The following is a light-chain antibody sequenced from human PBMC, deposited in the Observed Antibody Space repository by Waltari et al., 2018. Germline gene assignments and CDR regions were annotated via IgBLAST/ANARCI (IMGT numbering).Light chain of an antibody. CDR1: FSDVGTYNY. J-gene: IGLJ3*02. CDR2: EVS. V-gene: IGLV2-14*01. CDR3: SSYTNSKSVL. Sequence: QSALTQSASVSGSPGQSITISCTGAFSDVGTYNYVSWYQQHPGKAPKLMIYEVSTRPSGVSTRFSGSKSGNTASLTISGLQAEDEADYYCSSYTNSKSVLFGGGTKLTVL.